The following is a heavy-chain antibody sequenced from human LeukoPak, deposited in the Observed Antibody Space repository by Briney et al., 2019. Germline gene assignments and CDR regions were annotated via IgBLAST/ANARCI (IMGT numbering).Heavy chain of an antibody. D-gene: IGHD2-2*01. CDR2: IRYDGSNK. V-gene: IGHV3-30*02. J-gene: IGHJ1*01. CDR1: GFTFSSYG. Sequence: GGSLRLSCAASGFTFSSYGMHWVRQAPGKGLEWVAFIRYDGSNKYYADSVKGRFTISRDNSKNTLYLQMNSLRAEDTAVYYCARDKEKGVVPAAWFQHWGQGTLVTVSS. CDR3: ARDKEKGVVPAAWFQH.